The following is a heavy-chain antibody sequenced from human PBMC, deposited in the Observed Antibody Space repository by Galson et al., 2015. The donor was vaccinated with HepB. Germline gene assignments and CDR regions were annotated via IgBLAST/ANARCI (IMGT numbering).Heavy chain of an antibody. CDR3: TIVRLLWFVTLSAPGDSDY. V-gene: IGHV1-18*01. Sequence: SVKVSCKASGYTFSDYGVSWVRQAPGQGLDWLGWISTYNGNTNYAQKFQGRVRMTTDTSTGTAYMDLWSLRTDDTAVYYCTIVRLLWFVTLSAPGDSDYWGQGTLVTVSS. J-gene: IGHJ4*02. CDR1: GYTFSDYG. CDR2: ISTYNGNT. D-gene: IGHD3-10*01.